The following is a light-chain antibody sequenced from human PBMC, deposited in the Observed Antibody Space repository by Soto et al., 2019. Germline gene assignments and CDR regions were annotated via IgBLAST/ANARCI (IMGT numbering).Light chain of an antibody. J-gene: IGKJ1*01. V-gene: IGKV3-15*01. CDR3: QQYNNWPGT. CDR1: QSVSSK. Sequence: EIVLTKSLGTLSVSPGERATLSCRASQSVSSKLAWYQQKPGQAPRLLFYGASTGATGIPARFSGSGSETEFTLSISSLQSEDFAVYYCQQYNNWPGTFGQGTKVDIK. CDR2: GAS.